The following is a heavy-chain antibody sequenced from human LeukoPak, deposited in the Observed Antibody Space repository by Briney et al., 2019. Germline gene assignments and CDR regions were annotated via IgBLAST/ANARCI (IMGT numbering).Heavy chain of an antibody. CDR1: GFTFSNAW. Sequence: GSLRLSCAASGFTFSNAWMSWVRQAPGKGLEWIGEINHSGSTNYNPSLKSRVTISVDTSKNQFSLKLSSVTAADTAVYYCARRGLDGYNPYYFDYWGQGTLVTVSS. CDR2: INHSGST. J-gene: IGHJ4*02. V-gene: IGHV4-34*01. CDR3: ARRGLDGYNPYYFDY. D-gene: IGHD5-24*01.